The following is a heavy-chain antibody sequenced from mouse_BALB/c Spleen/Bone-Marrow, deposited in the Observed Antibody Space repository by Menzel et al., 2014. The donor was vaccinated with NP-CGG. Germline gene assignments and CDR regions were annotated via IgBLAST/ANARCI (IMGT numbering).Heavy chain of an antibody. CDR3: ARSLDGYYDY. D-gene: IGHD2-3*01. Sequence: LQQSGPELVKPGASVKMSCKTSGYTFTEYTMHWVKQSHGESLQWIGGINPYNGGTTYNQKFKGKATLTVDKSSSTAYMELRSLTSEDSAVYYCARSLDGYYDYWVQGTTLTVSS. J-gene: IGHJ2*01. V-gene: IGHV1-22*01. CDR2: INPYNGGT. CDR1: GYTFTEYT.